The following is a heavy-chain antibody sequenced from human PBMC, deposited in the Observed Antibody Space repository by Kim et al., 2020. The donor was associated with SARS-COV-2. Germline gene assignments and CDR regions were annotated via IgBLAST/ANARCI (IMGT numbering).Heavy chain of an antibody. CDR3: ARRGEWNYFKV. V-gene: IGHV4-39*01. Sequence: NYYNPSLRSRVTISVDTSKSQFSLKLSSVTAADTAVYYCARRGEWNYFKVWGQGTLVTVSS. D-gene: IGHD1-7*01. CDR2: N. J-gene: IGHJ4*02.